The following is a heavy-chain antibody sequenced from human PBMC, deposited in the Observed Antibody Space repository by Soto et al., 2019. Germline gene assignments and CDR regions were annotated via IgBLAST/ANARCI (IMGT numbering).Heavy chain of an antibody. D-gene: IGHD4-4*01. CDR2: IYYSGST. J-gene: IGHJ3*02. Sequence: SETLSLTCTVSGGSISSYYWSWIRQPPGKGLEWIGYIYYSGSTNYNPSLKSRVTISVDTSKNQFSLKLSSVTAADTAVYYCASYRPGVDAFDIWGQGTMVTVSS. CDR1: GGSISSYY. CDR3: ASYRPGVDAFDI. V-gene: IGHV4-59*08.